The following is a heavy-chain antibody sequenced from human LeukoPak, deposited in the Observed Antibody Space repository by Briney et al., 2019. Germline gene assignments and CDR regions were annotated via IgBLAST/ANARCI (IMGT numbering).Heavy chain of an antibody. Sequence: GESLRISCKGSGYSFTSYWVSWVRQMPGKGLERMGRIDPSDSYTTYKPSIQGHVTISADKSVNTAYLHWSSLKPSDTAMYFCARQQEGATLDYWGQGTLVIVSS. CDR3: ARQQEGATLDY. CDR2: IDPSDSYT. CDR1: GYSFTSYW. V-gene: IGHV5-10-1*01. D-gene: IGHD1-26*01. J-gene: IGHJ4*02.